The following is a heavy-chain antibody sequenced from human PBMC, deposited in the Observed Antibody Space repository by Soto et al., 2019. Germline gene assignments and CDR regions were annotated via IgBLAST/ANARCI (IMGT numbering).Heavy chain of an antibody. CDR2: ISYDGSNK. D-gene: IGHD6-13*01. J-gene: IGHJ6*02. CDR1: GFTFSSYA. Sequence: GGSLRLSCAASGFTFSSYAMHWVRQAPGKGLEWVAVISYDGSNKYYADSVKGRFTISRDNSKNKLYLQMNSLRAEDTAVYYCARSSSWYYYYYGMDVWGQGTTVTVSS. CDR3: ARSSSWYYYYYGMDV. V-gene: IGHV3-30-3*01.